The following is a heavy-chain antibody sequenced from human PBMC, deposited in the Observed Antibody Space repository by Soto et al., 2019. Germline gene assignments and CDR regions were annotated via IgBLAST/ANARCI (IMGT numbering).Heavy chain of an antibody. CDR3: ARDKFVVVADDAFDI. J-gene: IGHJ3*02. Sequence: GGSLRLSCAASGFTFSSYSMNWVRQAPGKGLEWVSSISSSSSYIYYADSVKGRFTISRDNAKNSLYLQMNSLRAEDTAVYYCARDKFVVVADDAFDIWGQGTMVTVSS. V-gene: IGHV3-21*01. CDR2: ISSSSSYI. D-gene: IGHD2-15*01. CDR1: GFTFSSYS.